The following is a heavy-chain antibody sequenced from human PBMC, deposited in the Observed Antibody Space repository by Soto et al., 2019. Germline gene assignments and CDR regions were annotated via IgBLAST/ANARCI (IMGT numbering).Heavy chain of an antibody. CDR2: ISAYNCNT. V-gene: IGHV1-18*04. Sequence: ASVKVSCKASGYTFTSYVIICVRQAPGQGLEWMGWISAYNCNTNYAQKLQGRVTMTTDTSTSTAYMDLSSLRSADPPVYYCGGGIAARKPIWRYSYGMDLWGQGTTVNVSS. D-gene: IGHD6-6*01. J-gene: IGHJ6*02. CDR1: GYTFTSYV. CDR3: GGGIAARKPIWRYSYGMDL.